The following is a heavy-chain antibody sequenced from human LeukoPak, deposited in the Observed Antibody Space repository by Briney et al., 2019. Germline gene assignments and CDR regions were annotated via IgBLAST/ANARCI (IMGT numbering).Heavy chain of an antibody. D-gene: IGHD5-18*01. V-gene: IGHV1-24*01. Sequence: ASVKVSCKVSGYTLTELSMHWVRQAPGKGLEWVGGFDPEDGETIYAQKFQGRVTMTEDTSTDTAYMELSSLRSEDTAVYYCATVRRAMVSTGDAFDIWGQGTMVTVSS. CDR1: GYTLTELS. J-gene: IGHJ3*02. CDR2: FDPEDGET. CDR3: ATVRRAMVSTGDAFDI.